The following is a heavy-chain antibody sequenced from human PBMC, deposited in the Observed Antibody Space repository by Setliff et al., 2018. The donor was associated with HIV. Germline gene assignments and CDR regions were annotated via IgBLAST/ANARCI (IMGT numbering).Heavy chain of an antibody. D-gene: IGHD6-13*01. CDR3: ARVFSAGWFDS. V-gene: IGHV5-51*01. Sequence: GESLKISCKGSGYSFPSHWIGWVRQMPGKGLEWMGIIRPADSDTRVSPSFQGHVTISADKSISSTYLQWSSLKASDTAMYYCARVFSAGWFDSWGQGTLVTVSS. CDR1: GYSFPSHW. J-gene: IGHJ5*01. CDR2: IRPADSDT.